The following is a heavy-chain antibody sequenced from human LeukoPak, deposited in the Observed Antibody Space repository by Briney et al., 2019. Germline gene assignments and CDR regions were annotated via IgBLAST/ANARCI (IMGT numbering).Heavy chain of an antibody. J-gene: IGHJ3*02. CDR2: IYYSGST. CDR1: GGSFSGYY. Sequence: SETLSLTCAVYGGSFSGYYWGWIRQPPGKGLEWIGSIYYSGSTYYNPSLKSRVTISVDTSKNQFSLKLSSVTAADTAVYYCAREVDSSGYYYNAQNDAFDIWGQGTMVTVSS. CDR3: AREVDSSGYYYNAQNDAFDI. V-gene: IGHV4-34*01. D-gene: IGHD3-22*01.